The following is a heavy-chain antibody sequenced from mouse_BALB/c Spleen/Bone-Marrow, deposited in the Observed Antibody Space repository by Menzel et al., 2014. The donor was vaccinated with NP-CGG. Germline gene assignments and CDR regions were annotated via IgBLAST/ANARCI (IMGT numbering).Heavy chain of an antibody. CDR2: ISRGSSTI. Sequence: EVQRVESGGGLVQPGGSRKLSCAASGFTFSSFGMHWVRQAPERGLEWAAYISRGSSTIFYADTVKGRFTISRDNPKNTLFLQMTSLRSEDTAMYYCARGGNWEDFDYWGQGTTLTVSS. J-gene: IGHJ2*01. D-gene: IGHD4-1*01. V-gene: IGHV5-17*02. CDR3: ARGGNWEDFDY. CDR1: GFTFSSFG.